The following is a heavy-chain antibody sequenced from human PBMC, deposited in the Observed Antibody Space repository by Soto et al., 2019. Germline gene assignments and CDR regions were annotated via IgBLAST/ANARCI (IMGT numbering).Heavy chain of an antibody. CDR1: GFTFSSYW. CDR3: ARVAALDTAMVEPSMDV. D-gene: IGHD5-18*01. V-gene: IGHV3-7*05. Sequence: GGSLRLSCAASGFTFSSYWMSWVRQAPGKGLEWVANIKQDGSEKYYVDSVKGRFTISRDNAKNSLYLQMNSLRAEDTAVYYCARVAALDTAMVEPSMDVWGQGTTVTVSS. J-gene: IGHJ6*02. CDR2: IKQDGSEK.